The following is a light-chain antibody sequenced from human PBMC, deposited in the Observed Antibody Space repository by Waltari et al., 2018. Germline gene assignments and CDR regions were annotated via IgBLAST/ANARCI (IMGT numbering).Light chain of an antibody. CDR3: SSYTSSISLA. J-gene: IGLJ2*01. Sequence: QSALTQPAPVSGSPGQSITISCTGTSSDVGGYHYVSWYQQHPGPAPKLLIYEVSNRPSGVSNRISGSKSGNTASLTISGLQAEDEADYYCSSYTSSISLAFGGGTKLTVL. CDR1: SSDVGGYHY. V-gene: IGLV2-14*01. CDR2: EVS.